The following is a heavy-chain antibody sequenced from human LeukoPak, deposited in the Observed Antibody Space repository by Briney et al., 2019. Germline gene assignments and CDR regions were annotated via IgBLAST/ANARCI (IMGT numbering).Heavy chain of an antibody. V-gene: IGHV3-23*01. CDR1: GFTFSTYA. J-gene: IGHJ4*02. CDR3: AKDSRGGDFWSGYYVFDY. D-gene: IGHD3-3*01. Sequence: GGSLRLSCTASGFTFSTYAMSWVRQAPGRGLEWVSAIKGSGGSTQYADSVKGRFTISRDNSKNTLYLQMNSMRAEDTAVYYCAKDSRGGDFWSGYYVFDYWGQGTLVTVSS. CDR2: IKGSGGST.